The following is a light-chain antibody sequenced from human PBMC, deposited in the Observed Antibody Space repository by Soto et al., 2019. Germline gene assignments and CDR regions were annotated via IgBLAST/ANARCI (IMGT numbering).Light chain of an antibody. CDR2: DAS. CDR1: QSISNS. V-gene: IGKV1-5*01. CDR3: QQYNIYWT. Sequence: IQMTQSPSTLSVSVGDGVTITCRASQSISNSLAWYQQKPGKAPKLLIYDASSLEGGVPSRFSGSGYGTEFTLTITSLQPDDFATYYCQQYNIYWTFGQGTKVDIK. J-gene: IGKJ1*01.